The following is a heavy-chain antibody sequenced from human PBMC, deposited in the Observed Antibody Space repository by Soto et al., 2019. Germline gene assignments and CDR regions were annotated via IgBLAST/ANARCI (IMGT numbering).Heavy chain of an antibody. D-gene: IGHD4-17*01. V-gene: IGHV1-3*01. J-gene: IGHJ4*02. CDR2: INAGNGNT. Sequence: ASVKVSCKASGYTFTIYAMHWVRQAPGQRLEWMGWINAGNGNTKYSQKFQGRVTITADESTSTAYMELSSMRSEDTAVYYCARDYGGNSGLIEYWGQGTLVIVS. CDR1: GYTFTIYA. CDR3: ARDYGGNSGLIEY.